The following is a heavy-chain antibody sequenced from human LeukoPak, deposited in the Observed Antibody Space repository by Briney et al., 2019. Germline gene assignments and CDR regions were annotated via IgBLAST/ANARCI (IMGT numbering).Heavy chain of an antibody. CDR2: ISSSGSTI. Sequence: GGSLRLSYAASGFTFSDYYMSWIRQAPGKGLEWVSYISSSGSTIYYADSVKGRFTISRDNAKNSLYLQMNSLRAEDTAVYYCARDRRHYYYYMDVWGKGTTVTVSS. CDR1: GFTFSDYY. J-gene: IGHJ6*03. V-gene: IGHV3-11*04. CDR3: ARDRRHYYYYMDV. D-gene: IGHD6-6*01.